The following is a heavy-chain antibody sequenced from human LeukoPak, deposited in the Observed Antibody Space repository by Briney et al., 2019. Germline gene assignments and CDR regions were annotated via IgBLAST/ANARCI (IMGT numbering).Heavy chain of an antibody. CDR3: ARVFRGAVTSNWFDP. V-gene: IGHV4-59*01. J-gene: IGHJ5*02. CDR1: GGSINGYF. CDR2: ISDSGST. D-gene: IGHD4-17*01. Sequence: SETLSLTCTVSGGSINGYFWTWLRQPPGKGLEWIGYISDSGSTNYNPSLKSRVTLSVDSSNPEFSLRLNSVTAADTAVYYCARVFRGAVTSNWFDPWGQGTPVTVSS.